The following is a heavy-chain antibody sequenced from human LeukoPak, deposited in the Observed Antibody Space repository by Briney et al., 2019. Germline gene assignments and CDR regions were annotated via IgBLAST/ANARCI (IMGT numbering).Heavy chain of an antibody. J-gene: IGHJ4*02. V-gene: IGHV1-18*01. CDR1: DLTFISYG. CDR2: ISAYDGDT. D-gene: IGHD1-26*01. CDR3: ASLSPSGSYPFFDY. Sequence: ASVKVSCRASDLTFISYGISWVRQAPGQGLEWMGWISAYDGDTYYAQKVQDRVTVTIDTSTNTVDMELRRLISDETAVYYCASLSPSGSYPFFDYWGQGTLVTVSS.